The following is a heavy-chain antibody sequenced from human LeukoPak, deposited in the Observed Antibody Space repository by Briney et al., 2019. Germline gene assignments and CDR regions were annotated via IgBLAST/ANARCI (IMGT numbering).Heavy chain of an antibody. CDR2: INHSGST. Sequence: KPSETLSLTCTVSGGSISSYYWSWIRQPPGKGLEWIGEINHSGSTNYNPSLKSRVTISVDTSKNQFSLKLSSVTAADTAVYYCARGASTYYYDSSGYFKDYWGQGTLVTVSS. CDR1: GGSISSYY. CDR3: ARGASTYYYDSSGYFKDY. V-gene: IGHV4-34*01. J-gene: IGHJ4*02. D-gene: IGHD3-22*01.